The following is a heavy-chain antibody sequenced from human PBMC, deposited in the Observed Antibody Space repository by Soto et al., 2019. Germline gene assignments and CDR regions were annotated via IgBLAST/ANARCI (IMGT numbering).Heavy chain of an antibody. CDR3: ARDSPMTGYYIDY. CDR1: GFTFSSYS. V-gene: IGHV3-48*01. CDR2: ISSSSSTI. D-gene: IGHD3-9*01. Sequence: GGSLRLSCAASGFTFSSYSMNWVRQAPGKGLEWVSYISSSSSTIYYADSVKGRFTISRDNAKNSLYLQMNSLRAEDTAVYYCARDSPMTGYYIDYWGQGTLVTVSS. J-gene: IGHJ4*02.